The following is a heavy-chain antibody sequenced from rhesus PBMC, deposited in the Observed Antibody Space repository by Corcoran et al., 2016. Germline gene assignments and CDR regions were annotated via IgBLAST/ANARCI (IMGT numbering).Heavy chain of an antibody. CDR2: SNGNSGRT. Sequence: QVQLQESGPGLVKPSETLSLTCAVSGGSFSSSWWSWIRQPPGKGLEWIGESNGNSGRTNYHPTLKSRVTSSKDASKNQFSLKLSSVTAADTAVYYCARRAAADYWGQGVLVTVSS. CDR3: ARRAAADY. D-gene: IGHD6-31*01. V-gene: IGHV4-80*01. J-gene: IGHJ4*01. CDR1: GGSFSSSW.